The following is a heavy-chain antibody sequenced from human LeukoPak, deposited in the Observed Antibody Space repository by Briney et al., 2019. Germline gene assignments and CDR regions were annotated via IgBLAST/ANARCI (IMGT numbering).Heavy chain of an antibody. CDR3: ARSTGGGYDFWAFDM. J-gene: IGHJ3*02. Sequence: ASVKVSCKASGYTFTSYGISWVRQAPGQGLEWMGWISTYNGNTNYALKVQGRVTMTTDTSTSTVYMELRSPRSDDTAVYYCARSTGGGYDFWAFDMWGQGTMVTVSS. CDR2: ISTYNGNT. D-gene: IGHD3-3*01. V-gene: IGHV1-18*01. CDR1: GYTFTSYG.